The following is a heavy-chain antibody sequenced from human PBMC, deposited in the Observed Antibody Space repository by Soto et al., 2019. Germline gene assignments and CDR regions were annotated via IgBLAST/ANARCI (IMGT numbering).Heavy chain of an antibody. J-gene: IGHJ6*02. CDR1: GFTFSSYA. CDR3: ARGQHVRSTMVRGVPHGGMDV. CDR2: ISSNGGST. Sequence: EVQLVESGEGLVQPGGSLRLSCAASGFTFSSYAMHWVRQAPGKGLEYVSAISSNGGSTYYADSVKGRFTISRHNSKNTLDLQMGILRAEDMAVYYCARGQHVRSTMVRGVPHGGMDVWGQGTTVTVSS. D-gene: IGHD3-10*01. V-gene: IGHV3-64*02.